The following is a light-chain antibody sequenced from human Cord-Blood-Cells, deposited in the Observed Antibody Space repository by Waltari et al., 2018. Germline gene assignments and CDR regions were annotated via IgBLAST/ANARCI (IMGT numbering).Light chain of an antibody. V-gene: IGKV1-39*01. Sequence: DIKMTQPPSSLSASVGERVTITCRASQSISSYLNWYQQKPGKAPKLRIYAASSLQSGVPSRFSGSGSGTDFTLTISSLQPEDFATYYCQQSYSTLTFGPGTKVDIK. CDR3: QQSYSTLT. CDR2: AAS. J-gene: IGKJ3*01. CDR1: QSISSY.